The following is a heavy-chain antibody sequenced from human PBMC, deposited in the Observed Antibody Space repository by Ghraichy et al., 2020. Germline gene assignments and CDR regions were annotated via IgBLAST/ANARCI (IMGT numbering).Heavy chain of an antibody. CDR2: ISGPGVTT. J-gene: IGHJ5*02. V-gene: IGHV3-23*01. Sequence: GGSLRLSCVSSGFSFNNFAMTWVRQAPGKGLEWVSAISGPGVTTYYADSLRGRFTISRDNSKDTLYLQMHNLRVDDTAVYYCARVYWNNVEDRFDLWGQGTLVTVSS. CDR1: GFSFNNFA. CDR3: ARVYWNNVEDRFDL. D-gene: IGHD1/OR15-1a*01.